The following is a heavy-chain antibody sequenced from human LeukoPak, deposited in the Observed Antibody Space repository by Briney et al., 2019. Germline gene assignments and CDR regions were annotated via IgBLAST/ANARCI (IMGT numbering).Heavy chain of an antibody. J-gene: IGHJ4*02. V-gene: IGHV3-21*01. CDR2: ISSSSSYI. Sequence: PGRSLRLSCAASGFTFSSYSMNWVRQAPGKGLEWVSSISSSSSYIYYADSVKGRFTISRDNAKNSLYLQMNSLRAEDTAVYYCATSKGYGRYCSGGSCYSFDGWGQGTLVTVSS. D-gene: IGHD2-15*01. CDR1: GFTFSSYS. CDR3: ATSKGYGRYCSGGSCYSFDG.